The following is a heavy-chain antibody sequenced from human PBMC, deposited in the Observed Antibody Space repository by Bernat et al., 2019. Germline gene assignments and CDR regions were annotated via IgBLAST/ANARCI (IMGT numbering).Heavy chain of an antibody. J-gene: IGHJ4*02. D-gene: IGHD6-6*01. CDR2: ISYDGSNK. CDR1: GFTFSSYA. Sequence: QVQLVGSGGGVVQPGRSLRLSCAASGFTFSSYAMHWVRQAPGKGLEWVAVISYDGSNKYYADSVKGRFTISRDNSKNTLYLQMNSLRAEDTAVYYCARDLPYGGSSSGEDFDYWGQGTLVTVSS. CDR3: ARDLPYGGSSSGEDFDY. V-gene: IGHV3-30-3*01.